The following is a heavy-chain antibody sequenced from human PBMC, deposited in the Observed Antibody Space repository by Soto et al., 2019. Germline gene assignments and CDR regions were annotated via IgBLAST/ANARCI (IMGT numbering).Heavy chain of an antibody. CDR3: ARGEISGWYFDY. J-gene: IGHJ4*02. CDR1: VGSFSDYY. Sequence: SETLSVTCAVYVGSFSDYYWSWIRQPPGKGLEWIGEINHSGSTKYNPSLKSRVTISVDTSKNQFSLKLSSVTAADTAVYYCARGEISGWYFDYWGQGTLVTVS. CDR2: INHSGST. V-gene: IGHV4-34*01. D-gene: IGHD6-19*01.